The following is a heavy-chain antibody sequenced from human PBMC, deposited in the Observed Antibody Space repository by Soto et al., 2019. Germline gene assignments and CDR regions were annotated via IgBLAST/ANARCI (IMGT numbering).Heavy chain of an antibody. J-gene: IGHJ3*02. CDR3: AIANTPYAFDM. V-gene: IGHV3-7*01. CDR2: INPAGNVQ. CDR1: GLTFSISW. Sequence: VQLVESGGGLVQPGESLRLSCTASGLTFSISWMTWVRQAPGEGLEWVSNINPAGNVQHYADSVKERFTISRDNAKNSLFLQMSGLRVEDTAVYYCAIANTPYAFDMWGQGTMVTVSS.